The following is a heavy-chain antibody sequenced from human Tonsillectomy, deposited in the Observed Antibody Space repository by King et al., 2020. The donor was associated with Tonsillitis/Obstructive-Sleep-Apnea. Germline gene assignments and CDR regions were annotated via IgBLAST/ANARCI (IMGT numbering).Heavy chain of an antibody. V-gene: IGHV3-30*18. CDR1: GFTFSSYG. Sequence: QLVQSGGGVVQPGRSLRLSCAASGFTFSSYGMHWVRQAPGKGLEWVAVISYDGSNKYYADSVKGRFTISRDNSKNTLYLQMNSLRAEDTAVYYCAKLGGRDGYNWYAFDIWGQGTMVTVSS. J-gene: IGHJ3*02. CDR3: AKLGGRDGYNWYAFDI. D-gene: IGHD5-24*01. CDR2: ISYDGSNK.